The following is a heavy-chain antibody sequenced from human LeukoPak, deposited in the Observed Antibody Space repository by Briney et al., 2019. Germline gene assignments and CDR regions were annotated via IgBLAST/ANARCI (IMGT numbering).Heavy chain of an antibody. Sequence: SETLSLTCTVSGYSISSGHFWGWIRQPPGKGLEWIGSIYYSGSTFYSPSLKSRVAISVDTSKNQFSLKLTTVTAADTAVYYCVSHYYDSSGYYFPFDYWGQGTLVTVSS. CDR1: GYSISSGHF. CDR2: IYYSGST. V-gene: IGHV4-38-2*02. D-gene: IGHD3-22*01. J-gene: IGHJ4*02. CDR3: VSHYYDSSGYYFPFDY.